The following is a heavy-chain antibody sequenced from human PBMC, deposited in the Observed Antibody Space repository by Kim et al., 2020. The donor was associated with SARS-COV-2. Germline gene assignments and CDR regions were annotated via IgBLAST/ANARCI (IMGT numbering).Heavy chain of an antibody. Sequence: GGSLRLSCAASGFTFSSYGMHWVRQAPGKGLEWVAVIWYDGSNKYYADSVKGRFTISRDNSKNTLYLQMNSLRAEDTAVYYCAKVPDYGDRGWYFDLWGRGTLVTVSS. CDR1: GFTFSSYG. CDR3: AKVPDYGDRGWYFDL. CDR2: IWYDGSNK. V-gene: IGHV3-33*06. J-gene: IGHJ2*01. D-gene: IGHD4-17*01.